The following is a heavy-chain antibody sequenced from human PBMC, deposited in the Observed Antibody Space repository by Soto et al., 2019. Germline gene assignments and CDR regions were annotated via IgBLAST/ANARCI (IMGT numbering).Heavy chain of an antibody. V-gene: IGHV3-30*18. Sequence: QVQLVESGGGVVQPGRSLRLSCAASGFTFSSYGMHWVRQAPGKGLEWVAVISYDGSNKYYADSVKGRFTISRDNSKNTLYLQMNSLRAEDTAVYYCAKDYEDIQLWAYFDYWGQGTLVTVSS. CDR3: AKDYEDIQLWAYFDY. J-gene: IGHJ4*02. D-gene: IGHD5-18*01. CDR1: GFTFSSYG. CDR2: ISYDGSNK.